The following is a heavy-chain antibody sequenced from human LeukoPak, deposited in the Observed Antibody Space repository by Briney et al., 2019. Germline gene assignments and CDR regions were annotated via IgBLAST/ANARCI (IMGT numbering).Heavy chain of an antibody. D-gene: IGHD3-16*01. CDR1: GFTFSNYW. CDR2: INERATII. V-gene: IGHV3-74*01. J-gene: IGHJ4*02. Sequence: PEGSLRLSCAASGFTFSNYWMHWVRQAPGKGLEWVSRINERATIISYADSVKGRFTISRENARNTLYLQMNSLTAEDTAVYYCVRDLILVWTPGDDFDHWGQGTLVTVSS. CDR3: VRDLILVWTPGDDFDH.